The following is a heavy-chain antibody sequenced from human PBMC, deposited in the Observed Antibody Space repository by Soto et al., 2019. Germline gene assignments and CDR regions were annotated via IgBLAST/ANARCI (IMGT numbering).Heavy chain of an antibody. CDR1: GGIFSSFS. CDR2: IIPMTGTP. V-gene: IGHV1-69*01. CDR3: ARGPILPGVTSRRDH. Sequence: QVQLVQSGAEVKTPGSSVEVSCKASGGIFSSFSITWVRQVPGHGLEWMGGIIPMTGTPNYAEKFQGRLKLTADASSRTAYLVLSSLKSENTAGYYCARGPILPGVTSRRDHWGQGAVVIVSS. D-gene: IGHD1-20*01. J-gene: IGHJ5*02.